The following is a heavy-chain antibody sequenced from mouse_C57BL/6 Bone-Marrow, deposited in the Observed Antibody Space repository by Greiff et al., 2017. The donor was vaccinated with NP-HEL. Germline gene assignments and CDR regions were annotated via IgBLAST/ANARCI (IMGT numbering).Heavy chain of an antibody. J-gene: IGHJ1*03. Sequence: QVQLQQPGAELVRPGTSVKLSCKASGYTFTSYWMHWVKQRPGQGLEWIGVIDPSDSYTNYNQKFKGKATLTVDTSSSTAYMPLRSLTSEDSAVYYCARRRTTVPYWYFDVWGTGTTVTVSS. D-gene: IGHD1-1*01. V-gene: IGHV1-59*01. CDR3: ARRRTTVPYWYFDV. CDR1: GYTFTSYW. CDR2: IDPSDSYT.